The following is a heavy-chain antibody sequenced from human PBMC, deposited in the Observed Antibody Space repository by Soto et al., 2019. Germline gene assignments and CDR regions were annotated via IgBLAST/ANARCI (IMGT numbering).Heavy chain of an antibody. V-gene: IGHV4-61*01. J-gene: IGHJ4*02. CDR3: ARISYWVKDY. CDR2: FYFTGTT. Sequence: PSETQSLTATVSGASLSSGSYYWSWIRQPPGKGLEWIGYFYFTGTTKYNPSLESRVTISAATSKNQFSLNLTSVTAAGTAVYYCARISYWVKDYWGQGALVTVSS. CDR1: GASLSSGSYY. D-gene: IGHD2-8*02.